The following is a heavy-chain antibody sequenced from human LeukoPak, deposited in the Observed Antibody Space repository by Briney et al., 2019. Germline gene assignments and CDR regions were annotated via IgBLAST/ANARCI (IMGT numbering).Heavy chain of an antibody. CDR3: ARDFYDSSGYYYGDFDM. CDR1: GFTVSTYG. Sequence: GGSLRLSCAASGFTVSTYGMNWVRQAPGKGLEWVSSIRGSTSYIHYADSVKGRFTISRDNAKSSLYLQMNSLRAEDTAMYYCARDFYDSSGYYYGDFDMWGQGTMVTVSS. D-gene: IGHD3-22*01. V-gene: IGHV3-21*01. J-gene: IGHJ3*02. CDR2: IRGSTSYI.